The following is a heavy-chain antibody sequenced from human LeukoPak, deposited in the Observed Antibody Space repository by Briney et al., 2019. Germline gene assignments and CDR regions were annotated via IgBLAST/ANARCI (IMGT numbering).Heavy chain of an antibody. Sequence: PSETLSLTCTVSGGSISSYYWSWIRQPPGKGLEWIGYIYYSGSTNYNPSLKSRVTISVDTSKNQFSLKLSSVTAADTAVYYCARIRRGSSWSNDAFDIWGQGTMVTVSS. CDR1: GGSISSYY. CDR2: IYYSGST. V-gene: IGHV4-59*01. CDR3: ARIRRGSSWSNDAFDI. J-gene: IGHJ3*02. D-gene: IGHD6-13*01.